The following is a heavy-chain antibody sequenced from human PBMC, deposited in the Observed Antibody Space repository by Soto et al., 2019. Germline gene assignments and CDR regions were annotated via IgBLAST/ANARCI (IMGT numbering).Heavy chain of an antibody. V-gene: IGHV4-31*03. CDR1: GGSISSGGYY. Sequence: SETLSLTCTVSGGSISSGGYYWNWIRQHPGKGLEWIGYIYYIGSTYYNPSLKSRVTISLDTSKNQFSLRLSSVTAADTAVYYCARSVFPWGQGSLVTVSS. CDR2: IYYIGST. CDR3: ARSVFP. J-gene: IGHJ5*02.